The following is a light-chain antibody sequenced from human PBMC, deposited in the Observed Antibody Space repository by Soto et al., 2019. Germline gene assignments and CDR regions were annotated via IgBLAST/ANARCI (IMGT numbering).Light chain of an antibody. CDR3: QQRHMWPIT. CDR1: QSVSSY. J-gene: IGKJ5*01. V-gene: IGKV3-11*01. Sequence: EIVLTQSPATLSLSPGERATLSFRASQSVSSYLAWYQQKPGQAPRLLIYDASNRATGIPARFSGSGSGTDFTLTISSLEPEDSAVYYCQQRHMWPITFGQGTRLEI. CDR2: DAS.